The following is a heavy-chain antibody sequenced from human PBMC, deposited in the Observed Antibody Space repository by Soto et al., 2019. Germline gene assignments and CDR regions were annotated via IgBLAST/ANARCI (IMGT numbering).Heavy chain of an antibody. Sequence: GGTLRLSCAASGFTFISNALAWVRQAPGKGLEWVSTISGSGSKLHYADSVKGRFTISRDSSRDTLYLQMNSLRAEDTAIYYCARQSLSGYFDSWGQGALVTVSS. CDR2: ISGSGSKL. CDR1: GFTFISNA. V-gene: IGHV3-23*01. J-gene: IGHJ4*02. CDR3: ARQSLSGYFDS. D-gene: IGHD3-10*01.